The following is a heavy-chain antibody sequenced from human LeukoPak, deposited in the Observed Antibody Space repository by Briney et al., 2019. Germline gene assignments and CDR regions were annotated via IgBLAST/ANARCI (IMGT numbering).Heavy chain of an antibody. D-gene: IGHD3-16*01. J-gene: IGHJ4*02. CDR1: GFTVSSNY. CDR3: ARDVGALRVFDY. Sequence: GWSLRLSCPASGFTVSSNYMSWVGQAPGKGLEWVSVIYSGGSTYYADSVKGRFTISRDNSKNTLYLQMNSLRAEDTAVYYCARDVGALRVFDYWGQGTRVTVSS. V-gene: IGHV3-66*02. CDR2: IYSGGST.